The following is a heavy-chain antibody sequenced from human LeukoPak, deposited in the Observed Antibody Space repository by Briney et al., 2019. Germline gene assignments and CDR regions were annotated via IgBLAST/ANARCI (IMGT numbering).Heavy chain of an antibody. CDR2: ISGSDGST. CDR3: AKQVSCDTTTCYAGMPPDY. Sequence: PGGSLRLSCAASGFPFSRYAMSWVRQTPEKGLEWDSVISGSDGSTYYADSVKGRFTISRDDSRNTMYLQMNNLRAEDTAVYYCAKQVSCDTTTCYAGMPPDYWGQGTLVTVSS. J-gene: IGHJ4*02. V-gene: IGHV3-23*01. D-gene: IGHD2/OR15-2a*01. CDR1: GFPFSRYA.